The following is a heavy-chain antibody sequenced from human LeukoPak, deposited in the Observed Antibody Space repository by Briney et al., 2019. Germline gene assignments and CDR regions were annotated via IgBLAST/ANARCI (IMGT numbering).Heavy chain of an antibody. J-gene: IGHJ4*02. V-gene: IGHV3-21*01. CDR1: GFTFSSYS. CDR2: ISSSSSYI. CDR3: ASSLTTVTMGEEDY. Sequence: GASLRLSCAASGFTFSSYSMNWVRQAPGKGLEWVSSISSSSSYIYYADSVKGRFTISRDNAKNSLYLQVNSLRAEDTAVYFCASSLTTVTMGEEDYWGQGTLVTVSS. D-gene: IGHD4-17*01.